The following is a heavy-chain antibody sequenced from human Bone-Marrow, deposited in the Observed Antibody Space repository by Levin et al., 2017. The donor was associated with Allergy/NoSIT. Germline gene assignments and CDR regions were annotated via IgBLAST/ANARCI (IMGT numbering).Heavy chain of an antibody. J-gene: IGHJ6*02. V-gene: IGHV3-9*01. CDR1: GFTLDAYA. D-gene: IGHD5-12*01. Sequence: GGSLRLSCVASGFTLDAYAVHWVRQAPGKGLEWVSGISWNSGGIDYADSVKGRFTISRDNAKNSVYLQMNSLRPEDPALYYCAKVQRGYSYAPYYGMDVWGQGTTVTVSS. CDR3: AKVQRGYSYAPYYGMDV. CDR2: ISWNSGGI.